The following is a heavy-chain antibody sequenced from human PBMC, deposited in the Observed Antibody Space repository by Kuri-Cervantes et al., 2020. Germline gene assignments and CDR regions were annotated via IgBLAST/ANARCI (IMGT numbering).Heavy chain of an antibody. CDR2: ISSSGSTI. V-gene: IGHV3-11*01. CDR3: ASDSGWDRD. CDR1: GFTFSDYY. D-gene: IGHD6-19*01. Sequence: GGSLRPSCAASGFTFSDYYMSWFGQAPGKGLEWVSYISSSGSTIYYADSVKGRFTIPRDNAKNSLYLQINSLRVEDTAVYYCASDSGWDRDWGQGTLVTVSS. J-gene: IGHJ4*02.